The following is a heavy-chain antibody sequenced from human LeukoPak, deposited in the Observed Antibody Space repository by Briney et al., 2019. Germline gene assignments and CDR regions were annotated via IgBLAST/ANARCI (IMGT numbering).Heavy chain of an antibody. CDR3: ARLTLVGAISS. CDR2: IYYSGST. Sequence: SETLSLTCTVSGGSISSYYWGWIRQPPGKGLEWIGSIYYSGSTYYNPSLKSRVTISVDTSKNQFSLKPSSVTAADTAVYYCARLTLVGAISSWGQGTLVTVSS. CDR1: GGSISSYY. J-gene: IGHJ5*02. D-gene: IGHD1-26*01. V-gene: IGHV4-39*01.